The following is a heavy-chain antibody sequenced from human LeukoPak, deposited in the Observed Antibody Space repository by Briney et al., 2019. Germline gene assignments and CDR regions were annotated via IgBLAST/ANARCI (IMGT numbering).Heavy chain of an antibody. CDR1: GYTLTELS. D-gene: IGHD3-3*01. CDR2: FDPQDGET. V-gene: IGHV1-24*01. CDR3: ATSTITICGDNWFDP. J-gene: IGHJ5*02. Sequence: ASVTVSYKFSGYTLTELSMHWVRQAPGKGLEWMGVFDPQDGETIYTHKFQGRVTMTADTSTDTAYMELSSLRSEDTAVYYCATSTITICGDNWFDPWGQGTLVTVSS.